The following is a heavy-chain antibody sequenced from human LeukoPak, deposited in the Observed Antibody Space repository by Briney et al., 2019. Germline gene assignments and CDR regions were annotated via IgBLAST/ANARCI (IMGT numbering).Heavy chain of an antibody. V-gene: IGHV3-23*01. D-gene: IGHD3-3*01. CDR3: AKDFWSGYYPNY. Sequence: GGSLRLSCAASGFPFSSYAMIWVRQAPGKGLEWVSGSGSGGSTYYADSVKGRFTISRDNSKNTLYLQMNSLRAEDTAVYYCAKDFWSGYYPNYWGQGTLVTVSS. J-gene: IGHJ4*02. CDR1: GFPFSSYA. CDR2: SGSGGST.